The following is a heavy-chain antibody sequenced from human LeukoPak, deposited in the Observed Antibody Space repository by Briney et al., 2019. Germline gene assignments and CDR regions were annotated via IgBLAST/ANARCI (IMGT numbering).Heavy chain of an antibody. CDR1: GGTFSSYA. Sequence: SVKVSCKASGGTFSSYAISWVRQAPGQGLEWMGGIIPIFGTANYAQKFQGRVKIITDESTSTAYMELSSLRSEDTAVYYCARGMTSDAFDIWGQGTMVTVSS. CDR2: IIPIFGTA. J-gene: IGHJ3*02. CDR3: ARGMTSDAFDI. V-gene: IGHV1-69*05.